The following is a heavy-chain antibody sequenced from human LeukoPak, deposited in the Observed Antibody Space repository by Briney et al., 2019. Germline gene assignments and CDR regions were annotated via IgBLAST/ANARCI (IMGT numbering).Heavy chain of an antibody. CDR3: AKAGVWGSYRLRYFDY. CDR2: TNDSGGST. J-gene: IGHJ4*02. CDR1: GFTFSFYA. V-gene: IGHV3-23*01. D-gene: IGHD3-16*02. Sequence: GSLRLSCAASGFTFSFYAMSWVRQAPGKGPEWVSGTNDSGGSTYYADSVKGRFTISRDNSKNTLYLQMNSLRADDTAVYYCAKAGVWGSYRLRYFDYWGQGTLVTVSS.